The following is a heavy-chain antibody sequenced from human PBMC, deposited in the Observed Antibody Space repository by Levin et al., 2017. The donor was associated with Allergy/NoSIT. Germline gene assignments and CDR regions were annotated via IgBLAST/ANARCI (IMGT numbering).Heavy chain of an antibody. D-gene: IGHD1-26*01. J-gene: IGHJ4*02. CDR1: GFTFSSYA. CDR3: ARGSGSYYGHYFDY. CDR2: ISYDGSNE. Sequence: GESLKISCAASGFTFSSYAMHWVRQAPGKGLEWVAVISYDGSNEYYADSVKGRFTISRDNSKNTLYLQMNSLRAEDTAVYYCARGSGSYYGHYFDYWGQGTLVTVSS. V-gene: IGHV3-30*04.